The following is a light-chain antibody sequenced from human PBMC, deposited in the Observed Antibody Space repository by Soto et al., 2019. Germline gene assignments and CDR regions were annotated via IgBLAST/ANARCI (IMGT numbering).Light chain of an antibody. CDR3: AAWDDSLNGVV. Sequence: QSVLTQPPSASGTPGQRVTISCSGSSSNVGSNTVNWYHQLPGTAPKVLIYSNNQRPSGVPDRFSGSKSGTSASLAISGLQSEAEADYYCAAWDDSLNGVVFGGGTKLTVL. CDR2: SNN. V-gene: IGLV1-44*01. J-gene: IGLJ2*01. CDR1: SSNVGSNT.